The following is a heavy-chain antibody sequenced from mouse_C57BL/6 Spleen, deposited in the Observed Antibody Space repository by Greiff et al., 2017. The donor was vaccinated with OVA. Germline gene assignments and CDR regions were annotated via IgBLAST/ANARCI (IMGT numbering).Heavy chain of an antibody. CDR3: ARPPYSDSWFAY. CDR2: INPNNGGT. J-gene: IGHJ3*01. V-gene: IGHV1-26*01. CDR1: GYTFTDYY. D-gene: IGHD2-12*01. Sequence: EVQLQQSGPELVKPGASVKISCKASGYTFTDYYMNWVKQSPGKSLEWIGDINPNNGGTSYNQKFKGKATLTVDKSSSTAYMELRSLTSEDSAVYYCARPPYSDSWFAYWGQGTLVTVSA.